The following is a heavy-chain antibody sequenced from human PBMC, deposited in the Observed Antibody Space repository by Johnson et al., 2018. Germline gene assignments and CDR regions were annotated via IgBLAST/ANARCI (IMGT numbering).Heavy chain of an antibody. V-gene: IGHV3-9*01. CDR3: ARYWGWDAFDI. CDR2: ISWNSGSI. Sequence: VQLVESGGGLVQPGRSLRLSCAASGFTFDDYAMHWVRQAPGKGLEWVSGISWNSGSIGYADSVKGRFTISRDNAKNSLYLQMNSLRAEEPALCYCARYWGWDAFDIWGQGTMVTVSA. J-gene: IGHJ3*02. CDR1: GFTFDDYA. D-gene: IGHD7-27*01.